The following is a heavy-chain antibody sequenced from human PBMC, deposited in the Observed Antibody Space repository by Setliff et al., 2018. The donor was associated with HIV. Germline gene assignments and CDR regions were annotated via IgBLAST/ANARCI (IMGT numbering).Heavy chain of an antibody. Sequence: SETLSLTCTVSGDSISSGSYFWIWIRQPPGKGLEWIGNVYHTGSTYYNPSLKSRVTISVDTSKNQFSLKLSSVIAADTAVYYCARHAAGPDGPFDYWGQGTLVTVSS. CDR1: GDSISSGSYF. J-gene: IGHJ4*02. V-gene: IGHV4-39*01. CDR2: VYHTGST. CDR3: ARHAAGPDGPFDY.